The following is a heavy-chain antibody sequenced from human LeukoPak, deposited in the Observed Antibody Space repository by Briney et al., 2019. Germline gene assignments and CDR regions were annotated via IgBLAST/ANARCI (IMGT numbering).Heavy chain of an antibody. Sequence: GGSLRLSCAASGFTSSSYWMGWVRQAPGKGLEWVANIKQDGSEKYYVDSVKGRFTISRDNAKYSLYLEMNSLRAEDTAVYYCARLRSRPPYYYGMGVWGQGTTVTVSS. CDR2: IKQDGSEK. CDR1: GFTSSSYW. D-gene: IGHD1-26*01. CDR3: ARLRSRPPYYYGMGV. J-gene: IGHJ6*02. V-gene: IGHV3-7*04.